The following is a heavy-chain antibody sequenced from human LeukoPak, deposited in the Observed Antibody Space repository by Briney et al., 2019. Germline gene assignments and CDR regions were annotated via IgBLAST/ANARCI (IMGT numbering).Heavy chain of an antibody. CDR3: ARMPVAGDYYFDY. CDR1: GGTFSDYY. V-gene: IGHV3-11*01. CDR2: ITSSGTTI. Sequence: SCKASGGTFSDYYMSWIRQAPGKGLEWVSYITSSGTTIYYADSVKGRFTISRDNAKNSLYLQMNSLRAEDTAVYYCARMPVAGDYYFDYWGQGTLVTVSS. J-gene: IGHJ4*02. D-gene: IGHD6-19*01.